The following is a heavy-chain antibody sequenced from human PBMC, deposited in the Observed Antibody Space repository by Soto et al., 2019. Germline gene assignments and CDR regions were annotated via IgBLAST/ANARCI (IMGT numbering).Heavy chain of an antibody. CDR3: ARNGPPRRYCSSTSCYWVDYYYYYMDV. CDR2: ISSSSSTI. Sequence: GGSLRLSCAASGFTFSSYSMNWVRQAPGKGLEWVSYISSSSSTIYYADSVKGRFTISRDNAKNSLYLQMNSLRAEDTAVYYCARNGPPRRYCSSTSCYWVDYYYYYMDVWGKGTTVTVSS. J-gene: IGHJ6*03. CDR1: GFTFSSYS. D-gene: IGHD2-2*01. V-gene: IGHV3-48*01.